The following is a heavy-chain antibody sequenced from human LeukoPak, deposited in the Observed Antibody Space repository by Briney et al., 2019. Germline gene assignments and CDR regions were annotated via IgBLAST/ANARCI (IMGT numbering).Heavy chain of an antibody. D-gene: IGHD3-3*01. CDR2: IENRGTP. Sequence: PSETLSLTYNVSGGSIDSSDSFWGWIRQSPGKGLEWMGHIENRGTPHYSPTLNSRLTISIDTSKNQFSLHLRSVTAADTAVYFCARNFDYWGAFDIWGQGTTVTVSS. J-gene: IGHJ3*02. V-gene: IGHV4-30-4*08. CDR1: GGSIDSSDSF. CDR3: ARNFDYWGAFDI.